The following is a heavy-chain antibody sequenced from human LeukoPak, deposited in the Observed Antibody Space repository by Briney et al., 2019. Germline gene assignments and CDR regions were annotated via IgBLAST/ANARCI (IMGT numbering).Heavy chain of an antibody. J-gene: IGHJ6*02. Sequence: GGSLRLSCAASGLTVSRNAMSWVRQAPGKGLEFISVFYRDGSNADSVKGRFTLSRDDSKNMLHLQMHSLRAEDTAIYYCARDRYNYGRDFYYHGADVWGQGTTVIVSS. D-gene: IGHD5-24*01. CDR1: GLTVSRNA. CDR3: ARDRYNYGRDFYYHGADV. V-gene: IGHV3-53*01. CDR2: FYRDGS.